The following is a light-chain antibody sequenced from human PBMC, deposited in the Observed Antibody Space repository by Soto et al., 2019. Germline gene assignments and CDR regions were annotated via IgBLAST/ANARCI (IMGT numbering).Light chain of an antibody. J-gene: IGKJ2*01. Sequence: EIVMTQSPATLSVSPGETATLSCRASESVNTNLAWYQQRPGQAPRLLIYRASTRATGIPARFSGSGSGTEFTLTISSLQSEDFATYYCQQYYSYPGTFGQGTKLEIK. V-gene: IGKV3-15*01. CDR2: RAS. CDR3: QQYYSYPGT. CDR1: ESVNTN.